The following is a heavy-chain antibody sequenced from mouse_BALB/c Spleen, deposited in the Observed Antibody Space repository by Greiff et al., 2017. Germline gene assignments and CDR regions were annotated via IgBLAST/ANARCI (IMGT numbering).Heavy chain of an antibody. CDR1: GYSITSGYY. V-gene: IGHV3-6*02. CDR2: ISYDGSN. D-gene: IGHD2-14*01. Sequence: DVQLVESGPGLVKPSQSLSLTCSVTGYSITSGYYWNWIRQFPGNKLEWMGYISYDGSNNYNPSLKNRISITRDTSKNQFFLKLNSVTTEDTATYYCARFGEVRLAMDYWGQGTSVTVSS. J-gene: IGHJ4*01. CDR3: ARFGEVRLAMDY.